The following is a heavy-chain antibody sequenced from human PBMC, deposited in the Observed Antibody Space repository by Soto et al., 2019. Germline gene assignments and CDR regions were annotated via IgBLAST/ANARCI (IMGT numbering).Heavy chain of an antibody. J-gene: IGHJ6*02. CDR2: VYYSGST. V-gene: IGHV4-59*01. D-gene: IGHD6-13*01. Sequence: SETLSLTCTVSGGSISSYYWSWIRQPPGRGLEWIGYVYYSGSTNYNPSLKSRVTISVDTSKNQFSLKLSSVTAADTAVYYCASSNIAAAGFYYYGMDVWGRGTTV. CDR1: GGSISSYY. CDR3: ASSNIAAAGFYYYGMDV.